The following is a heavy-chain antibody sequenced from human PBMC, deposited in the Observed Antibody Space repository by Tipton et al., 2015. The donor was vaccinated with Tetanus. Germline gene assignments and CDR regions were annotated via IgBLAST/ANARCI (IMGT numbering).Heavy chain of an antibody. CDR2: IFPGASSV. CDR3: AGHGWVTSYSWFDR. V-gene: IGHV5-51*01. Sequence: QLVQSGAEVKKPGESLNISCKASGYNFATFWIGWVRQKPGKGLEWMGIIFPGASSVRYSPTFEGQVTITADRSTTTACLQWDRLKVTDTAMYYCAGHGWVTSYSWFDRWGQGTLVTVSS. CDR1: GYNFATFW. J-gene: IGHJ5*02. D-gene: IGHD3-10*01.